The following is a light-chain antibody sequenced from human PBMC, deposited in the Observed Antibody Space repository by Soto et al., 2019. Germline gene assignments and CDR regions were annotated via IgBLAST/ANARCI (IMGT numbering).Light chain of an antibody. J-gene: IGLJ1*01. CDR3: CSYVGGTMTYYV. V-gene: IGLV2-23*01. CDR1: TADVGSSKF. Sequence: QSLLPQHSSASGSPGNSITISCNGTTADVGSSKFVSWYQQHPGKAPKLILYEATKRPAGVSNRFSGSKSGNTASLTISGLQPEDEADYYCCSYVGGTMTYYVFGIGTKVTVL. CDR2: EAT.